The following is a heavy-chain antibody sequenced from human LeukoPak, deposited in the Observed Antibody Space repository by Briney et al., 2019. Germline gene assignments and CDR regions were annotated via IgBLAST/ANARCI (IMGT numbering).Heavy chain of an antibody. CDR2: IKEDGSEK. J-gene: IGHJ4*02. CDR1: GFTFSSYW. V-gene: IGHV3-7*01. Sequence: GGSLRLSCATSGFTFSSYWMSWVRQAPGKGLEWVADIKEDGSEKYYVDSVKGRFTISRDNAKNSLYLQMNSLRAEDTAVYYCATNHYEADNYWGQGTLVTVSS. CDR3: ATNHYEADNY. D-gene: IGHD3-22*01.